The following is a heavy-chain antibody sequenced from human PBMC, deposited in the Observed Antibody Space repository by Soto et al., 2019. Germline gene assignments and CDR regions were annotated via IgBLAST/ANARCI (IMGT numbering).Heavy chain of an antibody. D-gene: IGHD2-8*01. CDR1: GYTSTSYG. CDR3: ARDRCTTDRCYTHHFDV. J-gene: IGHJ6*02. CDR2: ISVYTGNT. Sequence: QVQLVQSGGEVTKPGASVKVSCKSSGYTSTSYGVSWVRQAPGQGLEWLGWISVYTGNTKQAQKFQDRVTLTTEASTGTASLELRNLRSDDTAVYYCARDRCTTDRCYTHHFDVWGQGTTVTVSS. V-gene: IGHV1-18*04.